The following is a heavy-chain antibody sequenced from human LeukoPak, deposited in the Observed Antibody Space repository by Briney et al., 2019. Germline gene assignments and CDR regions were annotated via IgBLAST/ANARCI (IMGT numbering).Heavy chain of an antibody. CDR3: ARKAWFGELSFDY. D-gene: IGHD3-10*01. Sequence: SETLSLTCTVSGASVSSGSYYWTWIRQPPGKGLEWIGYIYHSGSTYYNPSLKSRVTISVDRSKNQFSLKLSSVTAADTAVYYCARKAWFGELSFDYWGQGTLVTVSS. CDR2: IYHSGST. CDR1: GASVSSGSYY. V-gene: IGHV4-30-2*01. J-gene: IGHJ4*02.